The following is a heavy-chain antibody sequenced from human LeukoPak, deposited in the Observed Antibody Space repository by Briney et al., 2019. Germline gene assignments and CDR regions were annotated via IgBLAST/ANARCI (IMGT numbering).Heavy chain of an antibody. J-gene: IGHJ4*02. CDR3: ARTISSNWYYFDY. Sequence: GGSLRLSCAASGFTVSSNYMSWVRQAPGKGLEWVSIIYGGGSTYYADSVKGRFTISRDNSKNTRYLQMNSLRAEDTAVYYCARTISSNWYYFDYWGQGTLVTVSS. D-gene: IGHD6-13*01. CDR1: GFTVSSNY. V-gene: IGHV3-53*01. CDR2: IYGGGST.